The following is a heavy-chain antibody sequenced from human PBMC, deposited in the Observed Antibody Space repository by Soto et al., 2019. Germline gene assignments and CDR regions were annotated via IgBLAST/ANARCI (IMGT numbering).Heavy chain of an antibody. D-gene: IGHD2-2*01. Sequence: ASVKVSCKASGYTFTSYGISWVRQAPGQGLEWMGWISAYNGNTNYAQKLQGRVTMTTDTSTSTAYMELRSLRSDDTAGYYCAREGPLLDCSSTSCYLEHISSYWGQGTLVTVSS. CDR1: GYTFTSYG. CDR2: ISAYNGNT. J-gene: IGHJ4*02. V-gene: IGHV1-18*01. CDR3: AREGPLLDCSSTSCYLEHISSY.